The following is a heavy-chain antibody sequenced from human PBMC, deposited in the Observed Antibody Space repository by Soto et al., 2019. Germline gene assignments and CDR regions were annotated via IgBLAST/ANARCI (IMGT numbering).Heavy chain of an antibody. CDR1: GGSISSGGYY. D-gene: IGHD1-26*01. V-gene: IGHV4-31*03. Sequence: SSETLSLTCTVSGGSISSGGYYWSCIRQHPGKGLEWIGYIYYSGSTYYNPSLKSRVTISVDTSKNQFSLKLSSVTAADMAVYYCARDQVGSTPYYYYGMDVWGQGTAVTVSS. CDR2: IYYSGST. J-gene: IGHJ6*02. CDR3: ARDQVGSTPYYYYGMDV.